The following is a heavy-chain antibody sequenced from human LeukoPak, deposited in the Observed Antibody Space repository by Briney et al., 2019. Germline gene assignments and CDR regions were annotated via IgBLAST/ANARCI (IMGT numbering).Heavy chain of an antibody. Sequence: SETLSLTCAVYGGSFSGAYWSWIRQAPGKGLELIGEINHSGSTNYNPSLKSRVTMSLDTSKKQVSLKLNSVTAADTAVYYCARGPTAVRGVIRFYYYMDVWGKGTAVTVSS. CDR3: ARGPTAVRGVIRFYYYMDV. CDR2: INHSGST. V-gene: IGHV4-34*01. D-gene: IGHD3-10*01. CDR1: GGSFSGAY. J-gene: IGHJ6*03.